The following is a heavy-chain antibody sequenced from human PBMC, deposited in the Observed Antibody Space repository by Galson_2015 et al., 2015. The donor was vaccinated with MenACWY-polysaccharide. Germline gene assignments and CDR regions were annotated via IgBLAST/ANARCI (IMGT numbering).Heavy chain of an antibody. CDR3: ATDRAYHGWELPHYYFDY. CDR2: FDPEDGET. J-gene: IGHJ4*02. D-gene: IGHD1-26*01. Sequence: AVKVSCKVSGYTLTELSMHWVRQAPGKGLEWMGGFDPEDGETIYAQKFQGRVTMTEDTSTDTAYMALSSLRSEDTAVYYCATDRAYHGWELPHYYFDYWGQGTLVTVSS. V-gene: IGHV1-24*01. CDR1: GYTLTELS.